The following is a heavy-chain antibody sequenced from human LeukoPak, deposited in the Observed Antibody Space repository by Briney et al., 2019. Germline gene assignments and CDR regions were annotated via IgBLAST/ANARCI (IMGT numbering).Heavy chain of an antibody. V-gene: IGHV1-18*01. CDR2: ISVDNGNT. CDR3: ARDVAAIVGVTAWFDP. Sequence: ASVTVSCKASTYTLTSYAISWMRQAPGQGLEWMGWISVDNGNTNYAQKFQGRVTMTTDTSTNTVYMELRSLRFDDSAVYYCARDVAAIVGVTAWFDPWGQGTLVTVSS. D-gene: IGHD1-26*01. CDR1: TYTLTSYA. J-gene: IGHJ5*02.